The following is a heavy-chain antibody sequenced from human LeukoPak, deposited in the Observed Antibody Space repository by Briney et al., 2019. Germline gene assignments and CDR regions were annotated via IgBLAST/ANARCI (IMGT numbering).Heavy chain of an antibody. D-gene: IGHD3-10*01. CDR3: AKSYYYGSGISYYYYMDV. CDR2: IIPIFGTA. Sequence: GASVKVSCKASGGTFSSYAISWVRQAPGQGLEWMGGIIPIFGTANYEQKFQGRVTITTDESTSTAYMELSSLRSEDTAVYYCAKSYYYGSGISYYYYMDVWGKGTTVTVSS. V-gene: IGHV1-69*05. CDR1: GGTFSSYA. J-gene: IGHJ6*03.